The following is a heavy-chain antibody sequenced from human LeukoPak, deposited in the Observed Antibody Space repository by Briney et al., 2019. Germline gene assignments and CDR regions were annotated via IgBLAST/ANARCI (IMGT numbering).Heavy chain of an antibody. V-gene: IGHV3-72*01. CDR1: GFTFSDHH. D-gene: IGHD3-22*01. CDR3: TSIFYYGSRGYYPDH. CDR2: SKNKAYGYST. J-gene: IGHJ4*02. Sequence: GGSLRLSCAVSGFTFSDHHMDWVRQAPGKGLEWIGRSKNKAYGYSTVYAASVKGRFSFSRDDPQNSLYLQMNSLKTEDTAVYYCTSIFYYGSRGYYPDHWGQGTLVTVSS.